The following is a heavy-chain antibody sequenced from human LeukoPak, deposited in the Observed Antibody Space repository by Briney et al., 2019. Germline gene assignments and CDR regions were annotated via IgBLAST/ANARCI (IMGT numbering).Heavy chain of an antibody. CDR1: GGSISSSNW. J-gene: IGHJ4*02. CDR3: ARGPLLDY. CDR2: INHSRST. V-gene: IGHV4-4*02. Sequence: PSETLSLTCAVSGGSISSSNWWSWVRQPPGKGLEWIGEINHSRSTNYNPSLKSRVTISVDTSKNQFSLKLSSVTAADTAVYYCARGPLLDYWGQGTLVTVSS.